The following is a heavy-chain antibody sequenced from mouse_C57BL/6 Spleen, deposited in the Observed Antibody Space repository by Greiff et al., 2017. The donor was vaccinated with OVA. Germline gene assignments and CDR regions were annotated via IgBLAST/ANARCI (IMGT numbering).Heavy chain of an antibody. CDR1: GFTFSDYG. CDR2: ISSGSSTI. J-gene: IGHJ4*01. CDR3: ARFQRGAMDY. Sequence: DVKLVESGGGLVKPGGSLKLSCAASGFTFSDYGMHWVRQAPEKGLEWVAYISSGSSTIYYADTVKGRFTISRDNAKNTLFLQMTSLRSEDTAMYYCARFQRGAMDYWGQGTSVTVSS. V-gene: IGHV5-17*01.